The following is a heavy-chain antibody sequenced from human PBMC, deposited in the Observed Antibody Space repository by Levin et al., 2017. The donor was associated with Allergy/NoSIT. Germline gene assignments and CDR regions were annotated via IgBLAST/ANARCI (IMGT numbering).Heavy chain of an antibody. J-gene: IGHJ4*02. CDR1: GFTFSSYS. CDR3: AREGWFGELLP. V-gene: IGHV3-21*01. D-gene: IGHD3-10*01. Sequence: GASVKVSCAASGFTFSSYSMNWVRQAPGKGLEWVSSISSSSSHIYYADSVKGAFTISRDNAKNSLYLQMKSLRAEDTAVYYCAREGWFGELLPWGQGTLVTVSS. CDR2: ISSSSSHI.